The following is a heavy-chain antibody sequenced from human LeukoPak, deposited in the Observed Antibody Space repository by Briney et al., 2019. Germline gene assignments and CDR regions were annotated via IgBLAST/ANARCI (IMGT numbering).Heavy chain of an antibody. CDR3: AKDRGRCEIDY. D-gene: IGHD2-15*01. V-gene: IGHV3-30*18. CDR2: ISYDGSNK. Sequence: GGSLRLSCAASGFTFSSYGMHWVRQAPGKGLEWVAVISYDGSNKYYADSVKGRFTISRDNSKNTLYLQMNSLRAEDTAVYYCAKDRGRCEIDYWGQGTLVTVSS. CDR1: GFTFSSYG. J-gene: IGHJ4*02.